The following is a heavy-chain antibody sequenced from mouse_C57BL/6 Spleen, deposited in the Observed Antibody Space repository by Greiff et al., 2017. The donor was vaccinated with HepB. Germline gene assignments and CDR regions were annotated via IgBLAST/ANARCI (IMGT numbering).Heavy chain of an antibody. V-gene: IGHV1-50*01. Sequence: QVQLKQPGAELVKPGASVKLSCKASGYTFTSYWMQWVKQRPGQGLEWIGEIDPSDSYTNYNQKFKGKATLTVDTSSSTAYMQLSSLTSEDSAVYYCARIYYGNYVYFDVWGTGTTVTVSS. CDR1: GYTFTSYW. D-gene: IGHD2-1*01. CDR3: ARIYYGNYVYFDV. J-gene: IGHJ1*03. CDR2: IDPSDSYT.